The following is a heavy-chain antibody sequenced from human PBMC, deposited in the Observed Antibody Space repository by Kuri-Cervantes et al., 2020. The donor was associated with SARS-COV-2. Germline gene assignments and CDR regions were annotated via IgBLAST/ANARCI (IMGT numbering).Heavy chain of an antibody. CDR3: AKSSVGYSSHGPNFDY. CDR2: ISGSGGST. V-gene: IGHV3-23*01. D-gene: IGHD6-13*01. J-gene: IGHJ4*02. CDR1: GFTFSSYA. Sequence: GGSLRLSCAASGFTFSSYAMSWVRQAPGKGLEWVSAISGSGGSTYYADSVKSRFTISRDNSKNTLYLQMNSLRAEDTAVYYCAKSSVGYSSHGPNFDYWGQGTLVTVSS.